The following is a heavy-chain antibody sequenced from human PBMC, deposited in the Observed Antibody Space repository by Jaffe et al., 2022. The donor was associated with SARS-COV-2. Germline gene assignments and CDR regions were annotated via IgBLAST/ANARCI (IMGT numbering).Heavy chain of an antibody. CDR1: GGSISSSNNY. J-gene: IGHJ4*02. V-gene: IGHV4-39*01. Sequence: QLQLQESGPGLVKPSETLSLTCTVSGGSISSSNNYWVWIRQPPGKGLEWIGSIYYTGRTYYNPSLKSRVTIFVETSKSQFSLKLTSVTAADTAVYFCARSGPTIGPHSSGYFGFDYWGQGALVTVSS. CDR3: ARSGPTIGPHSSGYFGFDY. CDR2: IYYTGRT. D-gene: IGHD3-22*01.